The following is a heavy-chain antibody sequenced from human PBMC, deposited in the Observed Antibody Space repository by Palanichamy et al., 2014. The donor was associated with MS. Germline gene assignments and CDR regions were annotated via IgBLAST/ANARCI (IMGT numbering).Heavy chain of an antibody. CDR1: GGSFSNYY. J-gene: IGHJ4*02. V-gene: IGHV4-34*01. Sequence: QVQLQQWGAGLLKPSETLSLTCAVYGGSFSNYYWSWIRQPPGKGLEWIGEISHSGSTNYNPSLKSRVVISVDTSKNQLSLRLTSVTAADTAVYFCARGRGMATVGRTFDYWGQGTPVTVSS. CDR3: ARGRGMATVGRTFDY. D-gene: IGHD6-13*01. CDR2: ISHSGST.